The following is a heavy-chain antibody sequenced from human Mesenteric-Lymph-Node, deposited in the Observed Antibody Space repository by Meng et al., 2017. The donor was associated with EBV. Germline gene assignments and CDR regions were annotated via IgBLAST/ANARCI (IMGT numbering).Heavy chain of an antibody. CDR2: ISAYNGNT. J-gene: IGHJ5*02. Sequence: QVQLVQSGAEVKKPGASVKVSCKASGYTFTSYGISWVRQAPGQGLEWMGWISAYNGNTNYAQKLQGRVTMTTDTSTSTAYMELRSLRSDDTAVYYCARRAGAMIVVVEGGWFDPWGQGTLVTVSS. D-gene: IGHD3-22*01. CDR3: ARRAGAMIVVVEGGWFDP. V-gene: IGHV1-18*01. CDR1: GYTFTSYG.